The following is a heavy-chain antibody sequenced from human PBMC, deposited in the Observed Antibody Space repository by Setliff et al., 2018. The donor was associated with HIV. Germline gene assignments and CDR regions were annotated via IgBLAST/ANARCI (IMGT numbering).Heavy chain of an antibody. J-gene: IGHJ6*01. V-gene: IGHV1-2*02. CDR1: GYTFTGYY. Sequence: ASVKVSCKASGYTFTGYYMHWVRQAPGQGLEWMGWINPHSGDTNYAQKFQDRVTMTRGTSVNIAYMQLSRLRSDDTAVYYCARAPTLFGVEYYYYFGMDVWG. CDR3: ARAPTLFGVEYYYYFGMDV. D-gene: IGHD3-3*01. CDR2: INPHSGDT.